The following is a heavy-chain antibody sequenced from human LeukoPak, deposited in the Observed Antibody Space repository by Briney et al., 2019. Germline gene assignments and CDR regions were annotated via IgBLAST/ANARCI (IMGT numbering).Heavy chain of an antibody. D-gene: IGHD1-26*01. J-gene: IGHJ4*02. Sequence: SETLSLTCAVYGGSFSGYYWSWIRQPPGKGLEWIGEINHSGSTNYNPSLKSRVTISVDTSKNQFSLELSSVTAADTAVYYCARGLSFSSARGGSYYFWGQGTLVTVSS. CDR2: INHSGST. V-gene: IGHV4-34*01. CDR3: ARGLSFSSARGGSYYF. CDR1: GGSFSGYY.